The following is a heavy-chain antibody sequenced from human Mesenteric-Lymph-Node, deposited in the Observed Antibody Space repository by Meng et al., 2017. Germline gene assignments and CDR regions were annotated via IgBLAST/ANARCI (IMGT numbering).Heavy chain of an antibody. CDR3: APWAYSSGWYVVQDAFDI. J-gene: IGHJ3*02. CDR1: GFTFSTYW. D-gene: IGHD6-19*01. CDR2: ISPDGSST. V-gene: IGHV3-74*01. Sequence: GESLKISCAASGFTFSTYWMLWVRQVPGEGLVWVSRISPDGSSTSYADSVKGRFTISRDNAKNTLYLQMNSLRAEDTAVYYCAPWAYSSGWYVVQDAFDIWGQGTMVTVSS.